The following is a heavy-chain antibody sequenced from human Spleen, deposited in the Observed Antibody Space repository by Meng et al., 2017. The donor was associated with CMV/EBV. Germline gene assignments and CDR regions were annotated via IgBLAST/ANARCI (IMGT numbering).Heavy chain of an antibody. CDR1: GFTFSSYA. Sequence: GESLKISCAASGFTFSSYAMSWVRQAPGKGLEWVSAISGSGGSTYYADSVKGRFTISRDNSKNTLYLQMNSLRAEDTAVYYCARDGGATMVRGAEASYYYYGMDVWGQGTTVTVSS. D-gene: IGHD3-10*01. CDR3: ARDGGATMVRGAEASYYYYGMDV. V-gene: IGHV3-23*01. J-gene: IGHJ6*02. CDR2: ISGSGGST.